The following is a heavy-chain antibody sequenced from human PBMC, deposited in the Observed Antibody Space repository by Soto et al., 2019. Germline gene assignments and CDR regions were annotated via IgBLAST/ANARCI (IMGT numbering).Heavy chain of an antibody. CDR3: AKEIVVAAYVESSPFDF. V-gene: IGHV3-23*01. J-gene: IGHJ4*02. D-gene: IGHD3-22*01. CDR2: IDGSGGDT. Sequence: EVRLLESGGGLVQPGGSLRLSCAASGFTFSSYAMGWVRQAPGKGLEWVSGIDGSGGDTSFADSVKGRFTISRDNSENTLYLHKNSLRAEDTARYFCAKEIVVAAYVESSPFDFWGQGTLVTVSS. CDR1: GFTFSSYA.